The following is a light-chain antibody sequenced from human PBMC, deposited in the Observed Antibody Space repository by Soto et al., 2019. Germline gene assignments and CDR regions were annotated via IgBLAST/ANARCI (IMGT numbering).Light chain of an antibody. V-gene: IGLV2-14*03. CDR3: TSFTGSNYV. J-gene: IGLJ1*01. Sequence: QSALTQPASVSGSPGQSITISCTGTISDVGGYNFVSWYQQYPGKAPKLMICDVSNRPSGVSNRFSDSKSGNTASLTISGLHAEDEADYYCTSFTGSNYVFGTGTKVTVL. CDR2: DVS. CDR1: ISDVGGYNF.